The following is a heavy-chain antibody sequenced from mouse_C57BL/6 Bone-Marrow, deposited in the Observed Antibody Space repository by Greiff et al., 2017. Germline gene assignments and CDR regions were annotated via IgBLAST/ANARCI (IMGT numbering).Heavy chain of an antibody. Sequence: QVQLQQPGAELVKPGASVKLSCKASGYTFTSYWMQWVKQRPGQGLEWIGEIDPSDSYTNYNQKFKGKATLTVDTSSSTAYMQLSSLTSEDSAVYYCARRGGGYDDAWGQGTTLTVSS. D-gene: IGHD2-2*01. V-gene: IGHV1-50*01. CDR1: GYTFTSYW. CDR2: IDPSDSYT. CDR3: ARRGGGYDDA. J-gene: IGHJ2*01.